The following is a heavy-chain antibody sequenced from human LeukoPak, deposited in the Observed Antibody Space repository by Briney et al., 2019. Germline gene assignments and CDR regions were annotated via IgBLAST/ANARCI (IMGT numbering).Heavy chain of an antibody. D-gene: IGHD2/OR15-2a*01. J-gene: IGHJ4*02. CDR1: GGSFSGYY. V-gene: IGHV4-34*01. CDR2: INHSTST. CDR3: ASGQNIYFDY. Sequence: SETLSLTCTVYGGSFSGYYWSWIRKPPGKGLEWNGEINHSTSTNYNPSLKRRVTISVDTSKNQFSLKLSSVTAADTAVYYCASGQNIYFDYWGQGTLVTVSS.